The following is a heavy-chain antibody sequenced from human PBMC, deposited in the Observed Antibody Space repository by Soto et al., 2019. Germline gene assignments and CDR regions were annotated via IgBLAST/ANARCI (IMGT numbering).Heavy chain of an antibody. Sequence: GASLKVSCKASGGTFSSYAISWVRQAPGQGLEWMGGIIPIFGTANYAQKFQGRVTITADESTSTAYMELSSLRSEDTAVYYCARDLRDEVPAAAYYYYYGMDVWGQGTTVTVSS. CDR3: ARDLRDEVPAAAYYYYYGMDV. CDR2: IIPIFGTA. V-gene: IGHV1-69*13. CDR1: GGTFSSYA. J-gene: IGHJ6*02. D-gene: IGHD2-2*01.